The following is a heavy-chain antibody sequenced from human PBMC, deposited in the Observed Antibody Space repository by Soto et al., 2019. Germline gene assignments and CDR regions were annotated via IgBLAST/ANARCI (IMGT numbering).Heavy chain of an antibody. J-gene: IGHJ6*02. D-gene: IGHD3-10*01. CDR2: IIPIFGTA. CDR1: GGTFSSYA. Sequence: GASVKFSCKASGGTFSSYAISWVRQAPGQGLEWMGGIIPIFGTANYAQKFQGRVTITADESTSTAYMELSSLRSEDTAVYYCARQARGWFGELPPGGMDVWGQGTTVTVSS. CDR3: ARQARGWFGELPPGGMDV. V-gene: IGHV1-69*13.